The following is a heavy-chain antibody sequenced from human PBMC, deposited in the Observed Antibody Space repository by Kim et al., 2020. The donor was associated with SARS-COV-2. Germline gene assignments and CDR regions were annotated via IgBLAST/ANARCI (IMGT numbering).Heavy chain of an antibody. J-gene: IGHJ1*01. CDR2: ISGIRDAI. CDR3: ARFSGDCAE. CDR1: GFIFGSYS. Sequence: GGSLRLSCVGSGFIFGSYSMNWVRQAPGKGLEWVAYISGIRDAIYYVDSVKGRFTISRVNARNSLYLQMNSLRDEDTAVYYCARFSGDCAE. V-gene: IGHV3-48*02. D-gene: IGHD3-10*01.